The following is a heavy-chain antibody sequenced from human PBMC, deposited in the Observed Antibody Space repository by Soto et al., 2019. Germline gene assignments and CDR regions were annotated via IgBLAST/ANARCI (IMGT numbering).Heavy chain of an antibody. CDR3: ARDGYYDSSGPGY. V-gene: IGHV4-31*03. J-gene: IGHJ4*02. Sequence: PSETLSLTCTVSGGSISSGGYYWSWIRQHPGKGLEWIGYIYYSGSTYYNPSLKSRVTISVDTSKNQFSLKLSSVTAADTAVYYGARDGYYDSSGPGYWGQGTLVTVSS. D-gene: IGHD3-22*01. CDR1: GGSISSGGYY. CDR2: IYYSGST.